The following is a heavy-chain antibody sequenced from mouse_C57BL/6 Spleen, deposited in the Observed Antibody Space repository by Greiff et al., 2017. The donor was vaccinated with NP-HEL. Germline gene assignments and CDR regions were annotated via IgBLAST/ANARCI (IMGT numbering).Heavy chain of an antibody. Sequence: EVMLVESGGGLVQPGGSLKLSCAASGFTFTDYYMYWVRQTPEKRLEWVAYISNGGGSTYYPDTVKGRFTISRDNAKNTLYMQMSLLKSEDTAMYYCAKRERYYAMDYWGQGTSVTVSS. CDR1: GFTFTDYY. V-gene: IGHV5-12*01. J-gene: IGHJ4*01. CDR3: AKRERYYAMDY. CDR2: ISNGGGST.